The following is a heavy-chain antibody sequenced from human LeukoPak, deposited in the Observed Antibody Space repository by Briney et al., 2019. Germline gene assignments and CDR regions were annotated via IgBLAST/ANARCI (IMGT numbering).Heavy chain of an antibody. CDR2: IYTSGST. V-gene: IGHV4-61*02. CDR3: ARSQLSWYESFQH. J-gene: IGHJ1*01. CDR1: GGSISSGSYY. Sequence: SETLSLTCTVSGGSISSGSYYWSWIRQPAGKGLEWIGRIYTSGSTNYNPSLKSRVTISVDTSKNQSSLKLSSVTAADTAVYYCARSQLSWYESFQHWGQGTLVTVSS. D-gene: IGHD6-13*01.